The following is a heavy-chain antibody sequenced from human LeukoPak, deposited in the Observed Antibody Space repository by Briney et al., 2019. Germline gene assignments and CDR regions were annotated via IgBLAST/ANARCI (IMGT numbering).Heavy chain of an antibody. CDR1: GFTFSSYA. V-gene: IGHV3-64*01. CDR2: ISSNGGST. D-gene: IGHD6-19*01. Sequence: GGSLRLSCAASGFTFSSYAMHWVRQAPGKGLEYVSAISSNGGSTYYANSVKGRFTISRDNSKNTLYLQMGSLRAEDMAVYYCARDYSSGWTYYYYYYMDAWGKGTTVTVSS. J-gene: IGHJ6*03. CDR3: ARDYSSGWTYYYYYYMDA.